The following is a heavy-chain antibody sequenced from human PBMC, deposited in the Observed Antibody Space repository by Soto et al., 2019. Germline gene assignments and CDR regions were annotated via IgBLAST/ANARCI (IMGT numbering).Heavy chain of an antibody. J-gene: IGHJ6*02. CDR3: ARRRYCGYDCYHKHYYGMDV. Sequence: QVQLVQSGAEVKKPGSSVKVSCRASGDTFSSYTVNWVRQAPGRGLEWLGRIIPVLGTTDYAQKFKGRVTITADKSTXXXYXXLSSLSSEDRAVYYCARRRYCGYDCYHKHYYGMDVWGQGTTVTVAS. CDR1: GDTFSSYT. V-gene: IGHV1-69*08. D-gene: IGHD2-21*02. CDR2: IIPVLGTT.